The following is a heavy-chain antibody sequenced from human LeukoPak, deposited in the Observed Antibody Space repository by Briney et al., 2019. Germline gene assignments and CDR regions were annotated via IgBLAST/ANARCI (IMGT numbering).Heavy chain of an antibody. CDR2: ISSSSSYI. V-gene: IGHV3-21*01. CDR1: GFTFSSYS. D-gene: IGHD3-3*01. J-gene: IGHJ6*03. CDR3: ARGNDYDFWSGYYTQQFYYYYMDV. Sequence: GGSLRLSCAASGFTFSSYSMNWVRQAPGKGLEWVSSISSSSSYIYYADSVKGRFTISRDNAKNSLYLQMNSLRAEDTAVYYCARGNDYDFWSGYYTQQFYYYYMDVWGKGTTVTVSS.